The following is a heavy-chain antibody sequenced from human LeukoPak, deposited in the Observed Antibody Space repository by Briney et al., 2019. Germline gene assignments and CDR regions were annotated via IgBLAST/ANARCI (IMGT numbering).Heavy chain of an antibody. V-gene: IGHV1-46*01. J-gene: IGHJ4*02. Sequence: ASVKVSCKASGYTFTSYYMHWVRQAPGQGLEWMGIINPIGDSTNYAQKFQGRVTMTGDTSTSTVYMELSSLRSEDTAVYYCASAVVVTATLDYWGQGTLVTVSS. CDR2: INPIGDST. D-gene: IGHD2-21*02. CDR3: ASAVVVTATLDY. CDR1: GYTFTSYY.